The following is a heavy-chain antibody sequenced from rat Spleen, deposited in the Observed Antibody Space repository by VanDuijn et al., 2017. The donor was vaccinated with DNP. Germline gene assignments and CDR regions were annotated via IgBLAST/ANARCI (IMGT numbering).Heavy chain of an antibody. CDR3: TRGNPHYFDY. J-gene: IGHJ2*01. D-gene: IGHD3-1*01. Sequence: QVQLKESGPGLVQPSQTLSLTCTVSGFSLTTNGVSWVRQPPGKGLEWIAAISSGGKTYYNSALKSRLNIIRDTSKSQVFLKMNSLQTEDTAIYSCTRGNPHYFDYWGQGVMVTVSS. CDR1: GFSLTTNG. V-gene: IGHV2S12*01. CDR2: ISSGGKT.